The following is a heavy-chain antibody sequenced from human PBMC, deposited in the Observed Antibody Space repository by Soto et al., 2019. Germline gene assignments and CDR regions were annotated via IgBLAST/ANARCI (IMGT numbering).Heavy chain of an antibody. J-gene: IGHJ5*02. D-gene: IGHD1-7*01. CDR2: IFPDDSTT. CDR1: GYNFTAFW. V-gene: IGHV5-51*01. CDR3: ARLGRGLGFCGTDTCFGWFDP. Sequence: GESLKISCKASGYNFTAFWIGWMRHMPGKGLEWMGLIFPDDSTTRYNPSFRGHVTMSVDKSISTAYLQWSSLKTSDSAIYYCARLGRGLGFCGTDTCFGWFDPWGQGTQVTVSS.